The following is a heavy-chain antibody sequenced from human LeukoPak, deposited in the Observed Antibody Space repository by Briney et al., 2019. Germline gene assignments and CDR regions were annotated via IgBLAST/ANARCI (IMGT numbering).Heavy chain of an antibody. Sequence: GGSLRLSCATSGFSLSRNGMHWVRQAPGKGLEWVSYISSSGSTIYYADSVKGRFTISRDNAKNSLYLQMNSLRAEDTAVYYCARDREGYYYYYMDVWGKGTTVTVSS. CDR3: ARDREGYYYYYMDV. CDR1: GFSLSRNG. J-gene: IGHJ6*03. V-gene: IGHV3-48*04. CDR2: ISSSGSTI.